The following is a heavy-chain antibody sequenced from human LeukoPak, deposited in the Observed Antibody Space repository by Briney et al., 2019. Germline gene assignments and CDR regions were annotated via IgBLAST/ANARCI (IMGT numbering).Heavy chain of an antibody. V-gene: IGHV4-39*01. CDR1: GGSISSSSYY. J-gene: IGHJ4*02. CDR3: ARQVRFLEWDEGYYFDY. Sequence: PSETLSLTCTVSGGSISSSSYYWGWIRQPPGKGLEWIGSIYYSGSTYYNPSLKSRVTISVDTSKNQFSLKLSSVTAADTAVYYCARQVRFLEWDEGYYFDYWGQGTLVTVSS. D-gene: IGHD3-3*01. CDR2: IYYSGST.